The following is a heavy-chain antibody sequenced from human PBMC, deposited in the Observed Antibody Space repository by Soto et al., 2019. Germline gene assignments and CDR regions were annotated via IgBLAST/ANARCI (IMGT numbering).Heavy chain of an antibody. J-gene: IGHJ5*02. Sequence: ASVKVSCKVSGYTLAGLSMHWVRQAPGKGLEWMGGFDPEDGETIYAQKFQGRVTMTEDTSTDTAYMELSSLRSEDTAVYYCATEAYCSGGSCYTDNWFDPWGQGTLVTVSS. CDR1: GYTLAGLS. CDR2: FDPEDGET. V-gene: IGHV1-24*01. D-gene: IGHD2-15*01. CDR3: ATEAYCSGGSCYTDNWFDP.